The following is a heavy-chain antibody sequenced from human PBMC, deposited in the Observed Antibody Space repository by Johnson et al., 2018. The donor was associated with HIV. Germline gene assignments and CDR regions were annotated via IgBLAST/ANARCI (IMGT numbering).Heavy chain of an antibody. CDR3: AKKALGDVDAFDI. Sequence: VQLVESGGGVVQPGRSLRLSCAASGFTFDDYGMSWVRQAPGKGLEWVSAISGSGGSTYYADSVKGRFTISRDNSKNTLYLQMNSLRAEDTAVYYCAKKALGDVDAFDIWGQGTMVTVSS. CDR1: GFTFDDYG. D-gene: IGHD2-21*02. J-gene: IGHJ3*02. CDR2: ISGSGGST. V-gene: IGHV3-23*04.